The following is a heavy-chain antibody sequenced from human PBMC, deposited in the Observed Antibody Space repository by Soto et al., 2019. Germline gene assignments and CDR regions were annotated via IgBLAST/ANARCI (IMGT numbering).Heavy chain of an antibody. CDR3: ATAPHYCGGDCYPEYLQH. CDR2: FDPEDGET. Sequence: ASVKVSCKVSGYTLTELSMHWVRQAPGKGLEWMGGFDPEDGETIYAQKFQGRVTMTEDTSTDTAYMELSSLRSEDTAVYYCATAPHYCGGDCYPEYLQHWGQGTLVTVSS. CDR1: GYTLTELS. D-gene: IGHD2-21*01. J-gene: IGHJ1*01. V-gene: IGHV1-24*01.